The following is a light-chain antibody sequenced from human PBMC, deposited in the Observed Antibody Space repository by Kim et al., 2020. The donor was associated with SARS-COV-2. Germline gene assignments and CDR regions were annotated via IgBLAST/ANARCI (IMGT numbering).Light chain of an antibody. V-gene: IGKV1-39*01. CDR2: AAS. CDR1: QSISSY. J-gene: IGKJ4*01. CDR3: QQYYSTPPT. Sequence: DIQMTQSPSSLSASVGDRVTITCRASQSISSYLNWYQQKPGKAPKLLIYAASSLQSGVPSRFSGSGSGTDFTLTISSLQPEDFATYYCQQYYSTPPTFGGGTKVDIK.